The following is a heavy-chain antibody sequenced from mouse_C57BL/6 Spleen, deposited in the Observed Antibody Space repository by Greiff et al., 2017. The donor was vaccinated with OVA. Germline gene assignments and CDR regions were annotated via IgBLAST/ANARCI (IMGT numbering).Heavy chain of an antibody. CDR1: GYAFSSSW. D-gene: IGHD1-1*01. CDR2: IYPGDGDT. V-gene: IGHV1-82*01. J-gene: IGHJ2*01. CDR3: ARPGATVVDYFDY. Sequence: QVQLQQSGPELVKPGASVKISCKASGYAFSSSWMNWVKQRPGKGLEWIGRIYPGDGDTNYNGKFKGKATLTADKSSSTAYMQLSSLTSEDSAVYFCARPGATVVDYFDYWGQGTTLTVSS.